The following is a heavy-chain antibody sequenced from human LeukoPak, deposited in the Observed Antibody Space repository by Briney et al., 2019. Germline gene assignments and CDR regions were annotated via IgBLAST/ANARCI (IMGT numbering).Heavy chain of an antibody. CDR1: GFTFSNYA. V-gene: IGHV3-23*01. CDR2: ISDSGGGT. J-gene: IGHJ4*02. D-gene: IGHD2-2*01. Sequence: GGSLRLSCAASGFTFSNYAMSWVRQAPGKGLEWVSLISDSGGGTYYADSVKGRFTISTDNSKNTLYLQMNSLRAEDTAVYYCAKGYCSSTSCWYYFDYWGQGTLVAVSS. CDR3: AKGYCSSTSCWYYFDY.